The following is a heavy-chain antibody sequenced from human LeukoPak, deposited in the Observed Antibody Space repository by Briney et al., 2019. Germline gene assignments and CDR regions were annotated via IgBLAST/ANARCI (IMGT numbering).Heavy chain of an antibody. D-gene: IGHD3-10*01. CDR3: ARVQGYYYGSGSPHAFDI. CDR1: GFTFSSYA. CDR2: ISYDGSNK. Sequence: GGSLRLSCAASGFTFSSYAMHWVRQAPGKGLEWVAVISYDGSNKYYADSVKGRFTISRDNSKNTLHLQMNSLRAEDTAVYYCARVQGYYYGSGSPHAFDIWGQGTMVTVSS. J-gene: IGHJ3*02. V-gene: IGHV3-30-3*01.